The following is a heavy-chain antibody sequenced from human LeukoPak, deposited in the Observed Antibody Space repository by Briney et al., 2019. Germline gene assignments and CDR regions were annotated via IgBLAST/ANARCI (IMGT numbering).Heavy chain of an antibody. CDR1: GFTFTSYY. Sequence: GGSLRLSCAASGFTFTSYYMHWVRQAPGQGLEWMGIINPSGGSTSYAQKFQERVTLTRDMSTSTAYMELSSLRSEDTAVYYCAAARRGRCFDAFDIWGQGTMVTVSS. J-gene: IGHJ3*02. D-gene: IGHD1-26*01. CDR3: AAARRGRCFDAFDI. V-gene: IGHV1-46*01. CDR2: INPSGGST.